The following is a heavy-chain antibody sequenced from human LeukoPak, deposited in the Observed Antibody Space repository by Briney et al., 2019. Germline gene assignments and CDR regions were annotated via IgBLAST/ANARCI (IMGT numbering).Heavy chain of an antibody. V-gene: IGHV3-11*04. CDR3: ARDGGSAWFLDY. CDR2: ISSSGNTT. D-gene: IGHD6-19*01. Sequence: GGSLRLSCAASGFTFSDNYMSWIRQAPGKGLEWVSYISSSGNTTYYADSVKGRFSITRDNAKNSLYLQMNSLRAEDTAVYYCARDGGSAWFLDYWGQGTLVTVSS. J-gene: IGHJ4*02. CDR1: GFTFSDNY.